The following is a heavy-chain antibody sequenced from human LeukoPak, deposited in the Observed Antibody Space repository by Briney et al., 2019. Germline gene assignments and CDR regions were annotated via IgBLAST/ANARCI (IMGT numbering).Heavy chain of an antibody. V-gene: IGHV4-59*01. J-gene: IGHJ4*02. CDR3: ARDSGYEVDY. CDR1: GGSISGYY. D-gene: IGHD5-12*01. CDR2: ISYSGST. Sequence: SETLSLTCTVSGGSISGYYWSWIRQPPGKGLEWVGYISYSGSTNYNPSLKSRVTISVDTSKNQFSLKLSSVTAADTAVYYCARDSGYEVDYWGQGTLVTVSS.